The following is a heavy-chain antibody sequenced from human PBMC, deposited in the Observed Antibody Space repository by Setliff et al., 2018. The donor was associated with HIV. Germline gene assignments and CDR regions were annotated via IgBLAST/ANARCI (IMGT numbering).Heavy chain of an antibody. Sequence: SETLSLTCTVSGDSISSDFYWGWIRQPPGKGLEWIGSIYHSGNTYYMPSLQSRVTISVDMSKNQFSLNLNSVTAADTAVYYGARGQGCGGGCHYAFEMWGQGTMVTVSS. CDR3: ARGQGCGGGCHYAFEM. D-gene: IGHD2-21*02. CDR1: GDSISSDFY. CDR2: IYHSGNT. J-gene: IGHJ3*02. V-gene: IGHV4-38-2*02.